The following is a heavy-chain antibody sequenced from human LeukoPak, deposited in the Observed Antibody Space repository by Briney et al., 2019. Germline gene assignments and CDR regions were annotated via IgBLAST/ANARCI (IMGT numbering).Heavy chain of an antibody. J-gene: IGHJ4*02. CDR3: ARDRYSYDYALDC. CDR2: IYSGGST. D-gene: IGHD5-18*01. Sequence: PGGSLRLSCAASGFTVRNNYVTWVRQAPGKGLEWVSVIYSGGSTYYADSVKGRFTISRDNSNNTLYLQMNSLRAEDSAVYYCARDRYSYDYALDCWGQGTLVTVSS. CDR1: GFTVRNNY. V-gene: IGHV3-66*02.